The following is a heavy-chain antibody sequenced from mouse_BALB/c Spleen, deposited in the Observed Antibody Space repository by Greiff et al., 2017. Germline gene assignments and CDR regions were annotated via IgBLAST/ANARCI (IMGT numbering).Heavy chain of an antibody. CDR1: GYSITSGYY. V-gene: IGHV3-6*02. D-gene: IGHD1-1*01. J-gene: IGHJ1*01. CDR2: ISYDGSN. CDR3: ARDLYYYGSYWYFDV. Sequence: EVQRVESGPGLVKPSQSLSLTCSVTGYSITSGYYWNWIRQFPGNKLEWMGYISYDGSNNYNPSLKNRISITRDTSKNQFFLKLNSVTTEDTATYYCARDLYYYGSYWYFDVWGAGTTVTVSS.